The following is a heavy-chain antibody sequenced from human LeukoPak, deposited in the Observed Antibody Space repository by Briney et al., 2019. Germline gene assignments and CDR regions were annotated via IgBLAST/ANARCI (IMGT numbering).Heavy chain of an antibody. CDR1: GGSISSSSYY. Sequence: PSETLSLTCTVSGGSISSSSYYWGWIRQPPGKGLEWIGSIYYSGSTYYNPSLKSRVTISVDTSKNQFSLKLSSVTAADTAVYYCARGSYDYVWGSYRFNYWGQGTLVTVSS. CDR3: ARGSYDYVWGSYRFNY. CDR2: IYYSGST. D-gene: IGHD3-16*02. J-gene: IGHJ4*02. V-gene: IGHV4-39*07.